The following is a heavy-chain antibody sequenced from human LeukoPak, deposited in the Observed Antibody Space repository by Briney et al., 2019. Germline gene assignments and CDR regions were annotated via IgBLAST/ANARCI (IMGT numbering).Heavy chain of an antibody. Sequence: GASVMVSCKASGYTFTSYGTSWVRQAPGQGLEWMGWVSAYNGNTNYALKLQGRVTMTTDTSTSTAYMELRSLRSDDTAVYYCAIDLPTRTEQQLVRSYYYYGMDVWGQGTTVTVSS. CDR3: AIDLPTRTEQQLVRSYYYYGMDV. CDR2: VSAYNGNT. V-gene: IGHV1-18*01. CDR1: GYTFTSYG. D-gene: IGHD6-13*01. J-gene: IGHJ6*02.